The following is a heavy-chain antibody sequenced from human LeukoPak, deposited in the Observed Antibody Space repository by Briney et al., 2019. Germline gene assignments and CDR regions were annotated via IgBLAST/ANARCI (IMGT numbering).Heavy chain of an antibody. D-gene: IGHD3-10*01. V-gene: IGHV3-53*01. CDR2: IYSGGST. J-gene: IGHJ4*02. Sequence: GGSLRLSCAASGFTFSSYWMSWVRQAPGKGLEWVSVIYSGGSTYYADSVKGRFTISRDNSKNTLYLQMNSLRAEDTAVYYCAREYGSGTGDYWGQGTLVTVSS. CDR1: GFTFSSYW. CDR3: AREYGSGTGDY.